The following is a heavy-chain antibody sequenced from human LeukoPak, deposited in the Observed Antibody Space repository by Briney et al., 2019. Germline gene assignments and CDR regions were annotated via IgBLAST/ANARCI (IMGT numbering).Heavy chain of an antibody. J-gene: IGHJ3*02. CDR3: ARGGVIDPYDAFDI. D-gene: IGHD3-16*02. V-gene: IGHV1-2*02. CDR2: INPNSGGT. Sequence: ASVKVSCKASGYTFTGYYMHWVRQAPGQGLEWMGWINPNSGGTNYAQKFQGRVTMTRNTSISTAYMELSSLRSEDTAVYYCARGGVIDPYDAFDIWGQGTMVTVSS. CDR1: GYTFTGYY.